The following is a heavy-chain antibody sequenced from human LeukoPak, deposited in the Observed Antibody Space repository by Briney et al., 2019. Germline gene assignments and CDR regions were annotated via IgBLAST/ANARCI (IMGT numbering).Heavy chain of an antibody. CDR1: GYTFTSYY. V-gene: IGHV1-46*01. J-gene: IGHJ6*03. D-gene: IGHD4-11*01. Sequence: ASVKVSCKASGYTFTSYYMHWVRQAPGQGLEWMGIINPSGGSTSYAQKFQGRVTMTRDMSTSTVYMELSSLRSEDTAVYYCARDPSGLQSLDRYYYYYMDVWGKGTTVTVSS. CDR2: INPSGGST. CDR3: ARDPSGLQSLDRYYYYYMDV.